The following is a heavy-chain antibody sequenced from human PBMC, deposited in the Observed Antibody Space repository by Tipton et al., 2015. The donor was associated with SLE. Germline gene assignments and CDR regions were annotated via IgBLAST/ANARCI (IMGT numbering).Heavy chain of an antibody. Sequence: TLSLTCTVSGGSLSRYYWSWIRQHAGKGLGWIGHIYTSGSTHYNPPLKSRVTMSVDTTKNQFSLKLSSVSAAATAVYYCARAVLVVYATPGWYFDLWGRGTLVTVSS. V-gene: IGHV4-4*07. CDR1: GGSLSRYY. CDR2: IYTSGST. J-gene: IGHJ2*01. CDR3: ARAVLVVYATPGWYFDL. D-gene: IGHD2-8*02.